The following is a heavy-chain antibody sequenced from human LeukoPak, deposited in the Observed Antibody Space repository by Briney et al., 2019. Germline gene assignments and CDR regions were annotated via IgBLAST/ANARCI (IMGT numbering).Heavy chain of an antibody. CDR3: AKQLGYCSDGSCYFPY. D-gene: IGHD2-15*01. V-gene: IGHV3-48*01. J-gene: IGHJ4*02. CDR2: ITSRSTTI. Sequence: PGGSLRLSCAASGFTFSSYSMNWVRQAPGKGLEWVSYITSRSTTIYYADSVKGRFTISRDNTKNTLYLQMNSLRAEDTAVYYCAKQLGYCSDGSCYFPYWGQGTLVTVSS. CDR1: GFTFSSYS.